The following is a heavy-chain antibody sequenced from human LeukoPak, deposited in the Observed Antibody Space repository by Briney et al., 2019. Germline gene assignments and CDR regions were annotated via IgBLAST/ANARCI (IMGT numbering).Heavy chain of an antibody. J-gene: IGHJ4*02. D-gene: IGHD6-13*01. CDR3: ARDQTSSSWYDY. Sequence: GGSLRLSCAASGFTFRSYTMNWVRQAPGKGREWVSSISSSNNYIYYADSVKGRFTISRDNARNSLYLKMNSLRAEDTAVYYCARDQTSSSWYDYWGQRTLVTASS. V-gene: IGHV3-21*01. CDR1: GFTFRSYT. CDR2: ISSSNNYI.